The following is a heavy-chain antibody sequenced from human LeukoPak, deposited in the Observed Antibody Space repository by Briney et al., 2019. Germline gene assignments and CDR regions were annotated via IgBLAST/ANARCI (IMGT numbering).Heavy chain of an antibody. J-gene: IGHJ4*02. V-gene: IGHV3-23*01. D-gene: IGHD5-12*01. CDR3: AKARWLRLDYFDY. CDR2: ISGSGGST. CDR1: GFTFSSYG. Sequence: WGSLRLSCAASGFTFSSYGMSWVRQAPGKGLEWVSAISGSGGSTYYADSVKGRFTISRDNSKNTLYLQMNSLRAEDTAVYYCAKARWLRLDYFDYWGQGTLVTVSS.